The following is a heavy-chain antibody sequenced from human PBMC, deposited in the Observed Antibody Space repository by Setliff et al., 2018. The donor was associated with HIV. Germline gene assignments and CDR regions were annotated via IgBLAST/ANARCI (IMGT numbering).Heavy chain of an antibody. D-gene: IGHD3-22*01. CDR2: IYYSGST. J-gene: IGHJ4*02. CDR3: ASLPPLYDSSGYYFDY. Sequence: TSETLSLTCTVSGGSISSSSYYWGWIRQPPGKGLEWIGSIYYSGSTYYNPSLNSRVTISVDASKNQFSLKLSSVTAADTAVYYCASLPPLYDSSGYYFDYWGQGTLVTVSS. V-gene: IGHV4-39*01. CDR1: GGSISSSSYY.